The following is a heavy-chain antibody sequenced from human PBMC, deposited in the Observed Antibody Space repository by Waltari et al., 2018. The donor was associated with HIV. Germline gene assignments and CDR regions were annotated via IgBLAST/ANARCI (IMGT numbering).Heavy chain of an antibody. Sequence: QVQLQESGPGLVKPSEPLSLTCAVSGYSISRGFSWGWIRQPPGQGLEWIGSIYHSGNTYYSSSLESRVTISVDTSKNQFSLKLRSVTAADTAVYYCARGGGLIRGVSPNTWFDPWGQGTLVTVSS. CDR1: GYSISRGFS. CDR2: IYHSGNT. D-gene: IGHD3-10*01. J-gene: IGHJ5*02. V-gene: IGHV4-38-2*01. CDR3: ARGGGLIRGVSPNTWFDP.